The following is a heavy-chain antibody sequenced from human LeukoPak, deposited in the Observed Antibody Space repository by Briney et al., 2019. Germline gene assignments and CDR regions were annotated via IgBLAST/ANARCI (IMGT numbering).Heavy chain of an antibody. V-gene: IGHV4-34*01. D-gene: IGHD6-13*01. Sequence: ASETLSLTCAVYGGSFSGYYWSWIRQPPGKGLEWIGEINHSGSTNYNPSLKSRVTISVDTSKNQCSLKLSSVTAADTAVYYCARGVPATAAGSPIRYYYYGRRLGPRDHGHRLL. J-gene: IGHJ6*02. CDR3: ARGVPATAAGSPIRYYYYGRR. CDR2: INHSGST. CDR1: GGSFSGYY.